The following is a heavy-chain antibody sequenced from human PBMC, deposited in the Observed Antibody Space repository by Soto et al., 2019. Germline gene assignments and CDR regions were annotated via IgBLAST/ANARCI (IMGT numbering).Heavy chain of an antibody. Sequence: SETLSLTCTVSGGSINYSYWTEIRQPPGKGLEWIGYISYTGSSNYNGSLKIRLSISVCTAKNQFSLKPSSVTAADTALYYCARVNYGDYYYVMDVWGQGSTVTVSS. CDR2: ISYTGSS. CDR3: ARVNYGDYYYVMDV. CDR1: GGSINYSY. D-gene: IGHD4-17*01. V-gene: IGHV4-59*01. J-gene: IGHJ6*02.